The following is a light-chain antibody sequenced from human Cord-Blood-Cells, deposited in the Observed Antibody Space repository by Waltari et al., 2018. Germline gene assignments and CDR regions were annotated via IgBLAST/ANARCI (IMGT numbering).Light chain of an antibody. V-gene: IGLV3-21*02. CDR3: QVWDSSSDHYV. CDR2: DDS. Sequence: SYVLTQPPSVSVAPGQTARITCGGNNIGSKSVHWYQQKPGQAPVLVVYDDSDGPSGIPERFSRANSGNTATLTISRVEAGDEADYYWQVWDSSSDHYVFGTGTNVTVL. CDR1: NIGSKS. J-gene: IGLJ1*01.